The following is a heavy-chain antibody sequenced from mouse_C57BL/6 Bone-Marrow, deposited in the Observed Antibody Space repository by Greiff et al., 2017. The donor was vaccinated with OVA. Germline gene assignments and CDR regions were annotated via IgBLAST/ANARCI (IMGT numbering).Heavy chain of an antibody. V-gene: IGHV1-76*01. CDR2: IYPGSGNT. Sequence: VQLQQSGAELVRPGASVKLSCKASGYTFTDYYINWVKQRPGQGLAWIARIYPGSGNTYYNEKFKGKATLTAEKSSSTAYMQLSSLTSEDSAVYFCAKVYSNYPLWYFDVWGTGTTVTVSS. CDR3: AKVYSNYPLWYFDV. CDR1: GYTFTDYY. D-gene: IGHD2-5*01. J-gene: IGHJ1*03.